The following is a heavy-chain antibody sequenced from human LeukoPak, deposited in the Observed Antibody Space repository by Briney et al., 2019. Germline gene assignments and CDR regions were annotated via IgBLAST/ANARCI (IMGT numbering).Heavy chain of an antibody. V-gene: IGHV3-23*01. D-gene: IGHD1-26*01. CDR2: LSGSGGTT. Sequence: AGGSPRLSCSASGFTFSSYGMSWVRQAPGKGLEWVSGLSGSGGTTYYVDSVKGRFTISRDNSKNTLYLQMNSLRAEDTAVYYCAKDRVGAMLYFDYWGQGTLVTVSS. CDR3: AKDRVGAMLYFDY. CDR1: GFTFSSYG. J-gene: IGHJ4*02.